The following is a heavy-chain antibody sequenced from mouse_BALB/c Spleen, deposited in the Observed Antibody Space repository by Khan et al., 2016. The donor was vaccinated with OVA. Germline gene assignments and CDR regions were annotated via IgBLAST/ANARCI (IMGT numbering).Heavy chain of an antibody. D-gene: IGHD1-1*02. V-gene: IGHV2-3*01. CDR3: VKCAFGTNNYYTVDY. Sequence: QVQLKESGPGLVAPSQSLSITCTVSGFSLTNYGISWIRQPLGKGLEWLGVIWGDGITNYHSALISRLSISKDNSKSQFFLKLNSLQTDDKATYYCVKCAFGTNNYYTVDYWGQGTSVTVSS. J-gene: IGHJ4*01. CDR1: GFSLTNYG. CDR2: IWGDGIT.